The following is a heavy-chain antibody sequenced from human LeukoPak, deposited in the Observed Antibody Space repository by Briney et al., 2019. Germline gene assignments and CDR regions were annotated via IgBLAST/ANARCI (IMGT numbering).Heavy chain of an antibody. CDR1: GGSISSSSYY. CDR2: IYYSGST. J-gene: IGHJ4*02. D-gene: IGHD2-2*01. V-gene: IGHV4-39*01. Sequence: SETLPLTCTVSGGSISSSSYYWGWIRQPPGKGLEWIGSIYYSGSTYYNPSLKSRVTISVDTSKNQFSLKLSSVTAADTAVYYCARGRGYCSSTSCRYFDYWGQGTLVTVSS. CDR3: ARGRGYCSSTSCRYFDY.